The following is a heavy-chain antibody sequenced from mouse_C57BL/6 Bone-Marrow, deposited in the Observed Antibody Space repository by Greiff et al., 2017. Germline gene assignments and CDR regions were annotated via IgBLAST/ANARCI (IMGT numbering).Heavy chain of an antibody. J-gene: IGHJ1*03. CDR3: ASELGHWYFDV. CDR1: GYTFTSYT. V-gene: IGHV1-4*01. Sequence: QVQLQQSGAELARPGASVKMSCKASGYTFTSYTMHWVKQRPGQGLEWIGYINPSRGYTKYNQKFKDKATLTADKSSSTAYMQLSSLTSEDSAVYYGASELGHWYFDVWGTGTTVTVSS. D-gene: IGHD4-1*01. CDR2: INPSRGYT.